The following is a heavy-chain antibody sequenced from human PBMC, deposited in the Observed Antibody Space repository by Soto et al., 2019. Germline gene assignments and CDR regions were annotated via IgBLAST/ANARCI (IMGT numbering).Heavy chain of an antibody. D-gene: IGHD6-19*01. CDR1: GFTFSSYA. CDR3: VRNKTPYSSGWHNRHFDY. V-gene: IGHV3-30-3*01. J-gene: IGHJ4*02. CDR2: ISYDGSNK. Sequence: QVQLVESGGGVVQPGRSLRLSCAASGFTFSSYAMHWVRQAPGKGLVWVAVISYDGSNKYYADSVKRRFTISRDNSKTMYLQMNSLRAEDTAVYYCVRNKTPYSSGWHNRHFDYWGQGTLVTVSS.